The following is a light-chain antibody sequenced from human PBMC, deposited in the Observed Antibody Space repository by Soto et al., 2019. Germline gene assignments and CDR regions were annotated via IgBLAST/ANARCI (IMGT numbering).Light chain of an antibody. CDR2: DAS. J-gene: IGKJ1*01. CDR1: QSVSSY. V-gene: IGKV3-15*01. Sequence: EILLTQSPGTLSLSPGERATLSCRASQSVSSYLAWYQQIPGQAPRLLIYDASTRATGIPARFSGSGSGTEFTLTISSLQSEDFAVYYCQQYNNWPRTFGQGTKVDIK. CDR3: QQYNNWPRT.